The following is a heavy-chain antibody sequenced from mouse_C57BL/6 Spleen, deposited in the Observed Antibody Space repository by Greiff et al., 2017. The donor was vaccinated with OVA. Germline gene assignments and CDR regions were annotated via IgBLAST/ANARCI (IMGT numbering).Heavy chain of an antibody. CDR3: ARGGSGHHRPAY. Sequence: VQLKQSGPELVKPGASVKMSCKASGYTFTDYNMHWVKQSHGKSLEWIGYINPNNGGTSYNQKFKGKATLTVNKSSSTAYMELRSLTSEDSAVYYCARGGSGHHRPAYWGQGTLVTVSA. CDR1: GYTFTDYN. CDR2: INPNNGGT. D-gene: IGHD3-2*02. J-gene: IGHJ3*01. V-gene: IGHV1-22*01.